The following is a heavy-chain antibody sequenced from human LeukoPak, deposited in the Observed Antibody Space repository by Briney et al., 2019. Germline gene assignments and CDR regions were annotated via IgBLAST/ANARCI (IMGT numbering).Heavy chain of an antibody. CDR3: AKDRMTTVVTPEDLDY. D-gene: IGHD4-23*01. J-gene: IGHJ4*02. CDR1: GFTFSNYD. V-gene: IGHV3-23*01. Sequence: GGSLRLSCAASGFTFSNYDMSWVRQAPGKGLEWVSSISGSGVSTYYADSVRGRFSISRDNSKNTLFLQLNSLRAEDTGVYFCAKDRMTTVVTPEDLDYWGQGTLVTVSS. CDR2: ISGSGVST.